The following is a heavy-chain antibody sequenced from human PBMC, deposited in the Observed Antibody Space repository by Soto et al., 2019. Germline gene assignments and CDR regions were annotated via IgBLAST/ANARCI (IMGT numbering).Heavy chain of an antibody. CDR2: IYYSGST. J-gene: IGHJ5*02. D-gene: IGHD3-10*01. V-gene: IGHV4-59*01. Sequence: SETLSLTCTVSGGSMSSYYWSWIRQPPGKGLEWIGYIYYSGSTIYNPSLKSRVTISVDTSKNQFSLKLSFVTAADTAVYYCARYGSGSSVWFDPWGQGTLVTVS. CDR1: GGSMSSYY. CDR3: ARYGSGSSVWFDP.